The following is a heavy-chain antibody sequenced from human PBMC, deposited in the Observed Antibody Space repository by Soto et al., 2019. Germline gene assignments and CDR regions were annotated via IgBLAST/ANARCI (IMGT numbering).Heavy chain of an antibody. CDR1: GGSISSGGYY. D-gene: IGHD3-16*01. V-gene: IGHV4-31*03. CDR3: ARVRITYTDY. CDR2: IYYSGST. J-gene: IGHJ4*02. Sequence: SETLSLTCTVSGGSISSGGYYWSWIRQHPGKGLEWIGYIYYSGSTYYNPSLKSRVTMSVDTSKNQFSLKLSSVAAADTAVYYCARVRITYTDYWGQGTLVTVSS.